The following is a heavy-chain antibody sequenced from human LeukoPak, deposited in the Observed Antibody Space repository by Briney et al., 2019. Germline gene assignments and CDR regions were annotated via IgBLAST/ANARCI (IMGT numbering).Heavy chain of an antibody. CDR2: ISYDESNK. V-gene: IGHV3-30*04. CDR1: GFTFSSYA. CDR3: ARGGYSSSWYHNSWFDP. J-gene: IGHJ5*02. Sequence: GGSLRLSCAASGFTFSSYAMHWVRQAPGKGLEWVAVISYDESNKYYADSVKGRFTISRDNSKNTLYLQMNSLRAEDTAVYYCARGGYSSSWYHNSWFDPWGQGTLVTVSS. D-gene: IGHD6-13*01.